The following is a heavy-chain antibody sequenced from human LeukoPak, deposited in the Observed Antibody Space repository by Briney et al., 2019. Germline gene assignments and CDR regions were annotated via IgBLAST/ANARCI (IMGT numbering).Heavy chain of an antibody. Sequence: SVKVSCKASGAIFSSNAFDWVRQAPGQGLEWMGGIIPIFGSPNYAQRFQGRLTITTDESTSTAYMELNSLRSEDTAVYYCARAGYSCDYTNRYMDVWGEGTTVTVSS. J-gene: IGHJ6*03. CDR2: IIPIFGSP. CDR3: ARAGYSCDYTNRYMDV. V-gene: IGHV1-69*05. D-gene: IGHD5-18*01. CDR1: GAIFSSNA.